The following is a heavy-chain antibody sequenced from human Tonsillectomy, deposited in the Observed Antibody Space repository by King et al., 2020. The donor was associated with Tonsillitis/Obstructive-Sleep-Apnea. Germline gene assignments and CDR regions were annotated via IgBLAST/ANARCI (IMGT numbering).Heavy chain of an antibody. J-gene: IGHJ3*02. Sequence: VQLVQSGGGVVQPGRSLRLSCAASGFTFSSYAMHWVRQAPGKGLEWVAVISYDGSNKYYADSVKGRFTISRDNSKNTLYLQMNSLRAEDTDVYYCARGLGYYYDSSGYYPGSAFDIWGQGTMVTVSS. CDR2: ISYDGSNK. CDR1: GFTFSSYA. D-gene: IGHD3-22*01. CDR3: ARGLGYYYDSSGYYPGSAFDI. V-gene: IGHV3-30*04.